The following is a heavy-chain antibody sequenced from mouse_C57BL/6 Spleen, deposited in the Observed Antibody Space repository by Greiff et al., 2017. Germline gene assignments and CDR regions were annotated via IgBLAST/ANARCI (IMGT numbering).Heavy chain of an antibody. CDR3: ARSHYYGSSYDYYAMDY. Sequence: EVQLQQSGPELVKPGASVKIPCKASGYTFTDYNMDWVKQSHGKSLEWIGDINPNNGGTIYNQKFKGKATLTVDKSSSTAYMELRSLTSEDTAVYYCARSHYYGSSYDYYAMDYWGQGTSVTVSS. CDR1: GYTFTDYN. V-gene: IGHV1-18*01. D-gene: IGHD1-1*01. CDR2: INPNNGGT. J-gene: IGHJ4*01.